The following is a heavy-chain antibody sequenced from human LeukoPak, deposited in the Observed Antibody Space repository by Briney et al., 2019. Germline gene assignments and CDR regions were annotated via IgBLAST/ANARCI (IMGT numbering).Heavy chain of an antibody. D-gene: IGHD2-15*01. V-gene: IGHV4-34*01. J-gene: IGHJ4*02. Sequence: SETLSLTCAVYGGSFSGYYWSWIRQPPDKGLEWIGEINHSGSTNYNPSLKSRVTISGDTSKNQFSLKLSSVTAADTAVYYCARGPRVEDCSGGSCYWNYWGQGTLVTVSS. CDR2: INHSGST. CDR3: ARGPRVEDCSGGSCYWNY. CDR1: GGSFSGYY.